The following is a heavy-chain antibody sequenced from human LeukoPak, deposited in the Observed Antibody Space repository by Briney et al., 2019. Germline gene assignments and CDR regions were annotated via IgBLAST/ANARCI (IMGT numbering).Heavy chain of an antibody. V-gene: IGHV3-66*01. CDR2: IYSGGST. Sequence: GGSLRLSCAASGFTVSSNYMSWVRQAPGKGLEWVSVIYSGGSTYYAASVKGRFTISRDNSKNTLYLQMNSLRAEDTAVYYCARGKNYDILTGYSQRGAFDIWGQGTMVTVSS. D-gene: IGHD3-9*01. CDR3: ARGKNYDILTGYSQRGAFDI. CDR1: GFTVSSNY. J-gene: IGHJ3*02.